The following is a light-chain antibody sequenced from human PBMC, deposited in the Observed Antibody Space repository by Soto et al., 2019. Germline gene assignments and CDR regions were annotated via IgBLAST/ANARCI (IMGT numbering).Light chain of an antibody. Sequence: DIQMTQSPSSVSASVGDRVTISCQASQGISRSLAWYQQKPGKAPTLLIYAASSLQSGVPSRFSGSGLGTDFTLTISSLQPEDSASYYCQQADTFPITFGKGTRLEI. CDR3: QQADTFPIT. CDR1: QGISRS. V-gene: IGKV1D-12*01. J-gene: IGKJ5*01. CDR2: AAS.